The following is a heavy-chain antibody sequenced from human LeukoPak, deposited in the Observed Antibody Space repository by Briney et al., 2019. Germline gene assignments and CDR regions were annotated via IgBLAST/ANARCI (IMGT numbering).Heavy chain of an antibody. CDR2: ISGSGGST. D-gene: IGHD3-10*01. CDR1: GFTFSSYA. J-gene: IGHJ4*02. CDR3: AGWHNYYGSGSYYQGFDY. V-gene: IGHV3-23*01. Sequence: GGSLRLSCAASGFTFSSYAMSWVRQAPGKGPEWVSTISGSGGSTYYADSVKGRFTISRDNSKNTLYLQMNSLRAEDTAVYYCAGWHNYYGSGSYYQGFDYWGQGTLVTFSS.